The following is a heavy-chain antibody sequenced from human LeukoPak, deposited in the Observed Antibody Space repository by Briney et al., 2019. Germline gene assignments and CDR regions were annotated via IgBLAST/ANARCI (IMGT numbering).Heavy chain of an antibody. CDR2: ISTGSGHI. CDR1: GFTFSSYS. D-gene: IGHD3-10*01. CDR3: ARVTMVRGLINDAFDI. Sequence: RGSLRLSCAASGFTFSSYSMNWVRQAPGKGLEWVSSISTGSGHIYYADSVKGRFTISRDNAKNSLYLQMNSLGVEDTAVYYCARVTMVRGLINDAFDIWGPGRLVTV. J-gene: IGHJ3*02. V-gene: IGHV3-21*01.